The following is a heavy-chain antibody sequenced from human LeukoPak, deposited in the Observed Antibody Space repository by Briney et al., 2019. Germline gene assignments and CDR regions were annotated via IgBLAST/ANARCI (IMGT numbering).Heavy chain of an antibody. J-gene: IGHJ3*02. V-gene: IGHV3-30*18. CDR2: ISYDGSNK. CDR1: GFTFSSYG. CDR3: ANTHDYGDYGDGFDI. D-gene: IGHD4-17*01. Sequence: GGSLRLSCVASGFTFSSYGMHWVRQAPGKGLEWVAVISYDGSNKYYADSVKGRFTISRDNSKNTLYLQMNSLRAEDTAVYYCANTHDYGDYGDGFDIWGQGTMVTVSS.